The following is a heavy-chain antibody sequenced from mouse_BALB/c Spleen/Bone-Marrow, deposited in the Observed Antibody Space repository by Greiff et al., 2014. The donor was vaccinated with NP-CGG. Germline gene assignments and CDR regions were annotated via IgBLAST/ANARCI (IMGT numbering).Heavy chain of an antibody. J-gene: IGHJ3*01. CDR3: TRVIYYGYAWFAY. V-gene: IGHV1-5*01. CDR1: GYTFTSYW. Sequence: VQLQQSGTVLARPEASVRMSCKASGYTFTSYWMHWVKQRPGQGLEWIGAIYPGNSDTSYNQKFKGKAKLTAVTSTSTAYMELSSLTNEDSAVYYCTRVIYYGYAWFAYWGQGTLVTVSA. CDR2: IYPGNSDT. D-gene: IGHD2-2*01.